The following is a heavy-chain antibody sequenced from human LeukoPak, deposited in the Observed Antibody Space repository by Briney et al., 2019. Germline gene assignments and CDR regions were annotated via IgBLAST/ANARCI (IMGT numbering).Heavy chain of an antibody. J-gene: IGHJ4*02. Sequence: PGGSLILSCAASGFTFSSYWMSWVRKAPGKGLEWVANIKQDGSEKYYVDSVEGRSTISRDNAKNSLYLQMNSLRAEDTAVYYCARGDYGDAQSVDWGQGTLVTVSS. V-gene: IGHV3-7*01. CDR2: IKQDGSEK. CDR3: ARGDYGDAQSVD. D-gene: IGHD4-17*01. CDR1: GFTFSSYW.